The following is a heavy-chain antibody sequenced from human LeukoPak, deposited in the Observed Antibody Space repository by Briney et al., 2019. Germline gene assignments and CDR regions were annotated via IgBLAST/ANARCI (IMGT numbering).Heavy chain of an antibody. CDR1: GFTFDDYA. D-gene: IGHD1-14*01. J-gene: IGHJ6*03. CDR2: ISWDGGST. V-gene: IGHV3-43D*04. CDR3: AKENLPKGNHYYYMDV. Sequence: PGGSLRLSCAASGFTFDDYAMHWVRQAPGKGLEWVSLISWDGGSTYYADSVKGRFTISRDNSKNSLYLQMNSLRAEDTALYYCAKENLPKGNHYYYMDVWGKGTTVTVSS.